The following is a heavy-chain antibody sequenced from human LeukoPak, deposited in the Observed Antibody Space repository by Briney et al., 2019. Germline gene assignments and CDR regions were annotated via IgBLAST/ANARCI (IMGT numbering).Heavy chain of an antibody. CDR2: INPNSGGT. J-gene: IGHJ5*02. Sequence: ASVKVSCKASGYTLTGYYMQWVRQAPGQGLEWMGRINPNSGGTDYAQKFQDRVTMTRDTSISTAYMELSRLRSDDTAVYYCARVTYYYGSGSYYALDAGWFDPWGQGTLVTVSS. V-gene: IGHV1-2*06. CDR1: GYTLTGYY. CDR3: ARVTYYYGSGSYYALDAGWFDP. D-gene: IGHD3-10*01.